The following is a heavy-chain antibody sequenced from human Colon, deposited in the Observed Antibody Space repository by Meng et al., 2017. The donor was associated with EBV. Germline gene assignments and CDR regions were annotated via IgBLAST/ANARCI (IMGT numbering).Heavy chain of an antibody. J-gene: IGHJ4*02. Sequence: LHESCHGLLTPPASLSSTCTVSGVSISSDTNYWGWIRQPPGKGLEWIGSLYYSGSTYSNPSLKSRVTISVDTSKNHFSLKLSSVTAADTAVYYCARRGSRSGWYAYDYWGQGTLVTVSS. CDR1: GVSISSDTNY. CDR3: ARRGSRSGWYAYDY. CDR2: LYYSGST. D-gene: IGHD6-19*01. V-gene: IGHV4-39*02.